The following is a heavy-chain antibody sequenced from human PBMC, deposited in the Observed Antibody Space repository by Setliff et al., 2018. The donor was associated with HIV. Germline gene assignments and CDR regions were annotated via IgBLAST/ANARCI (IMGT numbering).Heavy chain of an antibody. Sequence: TLSLTCAVYGGSFSGYYWSWIRQPPGKGLEWIGEINHSGSTNYNPSLKSRVTISVDTSKNQFSLKLSSVTAADTAVYYCARGGGIVVVPAAKGVWFDPWGQGTLVTVSS. J-gene: IGHJ5*02. CDR2: INHSGST. CDR3: ARGGGIVVVPAAKGVWFDP. V-gene: IGHV4-34*01. CDR1: GGSFSGYY. D-gene: IGHD2-2*01.